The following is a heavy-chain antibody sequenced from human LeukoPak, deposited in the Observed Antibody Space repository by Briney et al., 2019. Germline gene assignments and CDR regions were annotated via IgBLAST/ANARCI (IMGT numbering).Heavy chain of an antibody. CDR3: AKGDQPLLYGGAFDS. V-gene: IGHV3-23*01. CDR1: GFTLSSYA. D-gene: IGHD2-2*02. J-gene: IGHJ4*02. CDR2: ISVSGNT. Sequence: GGSLRLSCAASGFTLSSYAMSWVRQGPGKGLEWVSAISVSGNTYHADSVKGRFTISRDSSKNTLYLQMNSLRAEDAAVYYCAKGDQPLLYGGAFDSWGRGTLVTVSS.